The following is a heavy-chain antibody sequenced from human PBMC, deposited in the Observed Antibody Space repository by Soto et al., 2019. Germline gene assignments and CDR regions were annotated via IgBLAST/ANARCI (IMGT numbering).Heavy chain of an antibody. CDR3: ARMATFGSLNWFDP. D-gene: IGHD3-16*01. Sequence: ASVKVSCRASGYSFTNSDVTWVRQATGQGLEWMGWMNPGSGDTGYAQKFQGRVTMTRDISIATAYMELSSLRSDDTAIYYCARMATFGSLNWFDPWGQGTLVTVSS. CDR2: MNPGSGDT. V-gene: IGHV1-8*01. CDR1: GYSFTNSD. J-gene: IGHJ5*02.